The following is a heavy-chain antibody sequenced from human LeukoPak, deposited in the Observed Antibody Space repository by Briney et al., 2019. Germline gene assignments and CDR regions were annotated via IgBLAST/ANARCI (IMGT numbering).Heavy chain of an antibody. CDR1: GFTFSSYA. CDR3: AKTASSSWYNWFDP. J-gene: IGHJ5*02. Sequence: GESLKISCAASGFTFSSYAMSWVRQAPGKGLEWVSAISGSGGSTYYADSVKGRFTISRDNSKNTLYLQMNSLRAEDTAVYYCAKTASSSWYNWFDPWGQGTLVTVSS. V-gene: IGHV3-23*01. D-gene: IGHD6-13*01. CDR2: ISGSGGST.